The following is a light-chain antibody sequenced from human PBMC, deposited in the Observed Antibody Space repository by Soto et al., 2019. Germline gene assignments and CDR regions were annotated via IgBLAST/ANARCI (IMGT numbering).Light chain of an antibody. CDR2: EVF. V-gene: IGLV2-23*02. Sequence: QSVLTQPASVSGSPGQSMTISCTGTSSDIGSYNLVSWYQHHPGTAPKLMIYEVFKRPSGVSNRFSGSTSGNTASLTISGLQSEDEADYYCCSYAGGNTYVFGTGTKVTVL. CDR3: CSYAGGNTYV. J-gene: IGLJ1*01. CDR1: SSDIGSYNL.